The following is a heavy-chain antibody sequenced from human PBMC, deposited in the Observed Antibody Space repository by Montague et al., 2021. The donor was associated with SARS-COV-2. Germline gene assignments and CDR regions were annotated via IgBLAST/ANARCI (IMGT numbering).Heavy chain of an antibody. CDR3: ARGRIEVSMIVVVLTGASYYMDV. D-gene: IGHD3-22*01. CDR1: GGSFSGYY. V-gene: IGHV4-34*01. Sequence: SETLSLTGAVYGGSFSGYYWTWIRQSPGKGLEWIGEINNSGSTNYNPSLKSRVTISVDTSKNQFSLKLHSVTAADTAVYYCARGRIEVSMIVVVLTGASYYMDVWGKGTTVTVSS. CDR2: INNSGST. J-gene: IGHJ6*03.